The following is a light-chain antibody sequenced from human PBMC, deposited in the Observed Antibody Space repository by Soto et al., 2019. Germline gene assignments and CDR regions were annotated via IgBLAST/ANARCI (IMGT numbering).Light chain of an antibody. CDR3: QQRSSWPPRVT. CDR1: QTV. CDR2: DAS. V-gene: IGKV3-11*01. Sequence: EIVLTQSPATLSLSPGERATLSCRASQTVAWYQQKPGQAPRLLIYDASNRASGIPARFSGSGSGTDFTLTINSLEPEDFAVYYCQQRSSWPPRVTFGQGTRLEIK. J-gene: IGKJ5*01.